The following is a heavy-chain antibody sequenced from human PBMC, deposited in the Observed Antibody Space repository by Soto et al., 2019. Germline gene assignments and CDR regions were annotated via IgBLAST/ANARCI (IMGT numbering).Heavy chain of an antibody. J-gene: IGHJ4*02. Sequence: QITLKESGPTLVKPTQTLTLTCSFSGFSLSTNGVGVGWIRQPPGKALEWLALIYWDDSKHYSPSLNSRLTITKDPSRTLVVLKMPNMDHVDTATYYCAKQGGGDYILGYWGQGTLVTVSS. CDR2: IYWDDSK. V-gene: IGHV2-5*02. CDR1: GFSLSTNGVG. CDR3: AKQGGGDYILGY. D-gene: IGHD4-17*01.